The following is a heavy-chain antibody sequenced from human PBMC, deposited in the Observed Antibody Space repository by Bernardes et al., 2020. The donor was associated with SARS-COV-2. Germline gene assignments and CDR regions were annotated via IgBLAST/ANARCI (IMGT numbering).Heavy chain of an antibody. D-gene: IGHD1-1*01. CDR3: ARGQGGTTAYYYYGMDV. J-gene: IGHJ6*02. CDR1: GFTFSDHY. V-gene: IGHV3-72*01. CDR2: TRNKANSYTT. Sequence: GGSLRLSCAASGFTFSDHYMDWVRQAPGKGLEWVGRTRNKANSYTTEYAASVKGRFTISRYDSKNSLYLQMNSLKTEDTAVYYCARGQGGTTAYYYYGMDVWGQGTTVTVSS.